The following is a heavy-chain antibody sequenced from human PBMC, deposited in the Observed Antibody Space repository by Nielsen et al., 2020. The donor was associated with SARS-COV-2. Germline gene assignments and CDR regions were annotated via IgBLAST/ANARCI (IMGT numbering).Heavy chain of an antibody. V-gene: IGHV3-23*01. CDR2: ISSST. J-gene: IGHJ4*02. Sequence: GESLKISCVVSGFTISTYGMSWVRQAPGKGLEWVSAISSSTYYADSVKGRFTVSRDNSKNTLYLQMNSLRAEDTAVYYCAREGRNLPLDYWGQGTLVTVSS. CDR1: GFTISTYG. CDR3: AREGRNLPLDY.